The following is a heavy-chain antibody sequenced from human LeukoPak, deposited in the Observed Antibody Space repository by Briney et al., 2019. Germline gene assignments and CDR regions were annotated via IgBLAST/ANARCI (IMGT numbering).Heavy chain of an antibody. CDR2: IIPIFGTA. CDR1: GGTFSSYA. CDR3: ATTGRIAAAGSTTATGSLFDY. Sequence: SVKVSCKASGGTFSSYAISWVRQAPGQGLEWMGGIIPIFGTANYAQKFQGRVTITTDESTSTAYMELSSLRSEDTAVYYCATTGRIAAAGSTTATGSLFDYWGQGTLVTVSS. D-gene: IGHD6-13*01. J-gene: IGHJ4*02. V-gene: IGHV1-69*05.